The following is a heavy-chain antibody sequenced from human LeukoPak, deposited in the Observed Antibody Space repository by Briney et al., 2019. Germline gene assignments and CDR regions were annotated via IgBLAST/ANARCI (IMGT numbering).Heavy chain of an antibody. D-gene: IGHD1-7*01. CDR2: ISGNGGST. CDR1: GFTFSSYA. Sequence: GGSLRLSCAASGFTFSSYAMSWVRQAPGKGLEWVSGISGNGGSTYYADCVKGRLAISRDNSKNTLYLQMSSLRAEDTAVYYCATAGNYRFDNWGQGTLVTVSS. J-gene: IGHJ4*02. CDR3: ATAGNYRFDN. V-gene: IGHV3-23*01.